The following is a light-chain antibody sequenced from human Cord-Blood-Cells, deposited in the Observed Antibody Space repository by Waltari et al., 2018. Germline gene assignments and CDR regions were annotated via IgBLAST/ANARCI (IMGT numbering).Light chain of an antibody. CDR3: SSYTSSSTKV. J-gene: IGLJ3*02. CDR2: DVS. Sequence: QSALTPPASVSGSPGQSITIPCTGTSSDVGGYNYVSWYQQQPGKAPKLMIYDVSKRPSGVSNRFSGSKSGNTASLTISGLQAEDEADYYCSSYTSSSTKVFGGGTKLTVL. CDR1: SSDVGGYNY. V-gene: IGLV2-14*01.